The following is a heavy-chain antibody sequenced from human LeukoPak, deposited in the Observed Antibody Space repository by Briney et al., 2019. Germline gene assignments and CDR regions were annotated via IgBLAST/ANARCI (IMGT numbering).Heavy chain of an antibody. J-gene: IGHJ4*02. D-gene: IGHD3-22*01. Sequence: PGRSLRLSCAASGFTFDDYAMPWVRQAPGKGLEWVSGISWNSGSIGYADSVKGRFTISRDNAKNSLYLQMNSLRAEDTALYYCAKDPLYDSSGAYFDYWGQGTLVTVSS. V-gene: IGHV3-9*01. CDR3: AKDPLYDSSGAYFDY. CDR2: ISWNSGSI. CDR1: GFTFDDYA.